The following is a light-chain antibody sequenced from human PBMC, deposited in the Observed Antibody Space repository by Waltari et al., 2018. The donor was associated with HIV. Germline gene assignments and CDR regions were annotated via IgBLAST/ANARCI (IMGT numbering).Light chain of an antibody. J-gene: IGKJ2*01. CDR2: GAS. V-gene: IGKV3-15*01. CDR1: QTINNN. CDR3: QQYNNWPQT. Sequence: KVTTQTPATLSVPPGERATHSCRASQTINNNLAWYQQKPGQAPQLLIYGASTRAAGVPARFSGSGSGTEFTLTITSLQSEDLANYYCQQYNNWPQTFGQGTKVEIK.